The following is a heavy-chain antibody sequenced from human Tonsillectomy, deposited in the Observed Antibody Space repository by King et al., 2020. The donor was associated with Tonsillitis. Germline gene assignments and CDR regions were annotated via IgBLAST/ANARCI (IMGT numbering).Heavy chain of an antibody. CDR1: GFTFSYYT. D-gene: IGHD3-22*01. Sequence: VQLVESGGGLVQPGGSLRLACLASGFTFSYYTMHWVRQAPGKGLEYVSAISSNGGRTYYADSVKGRYTISRDDSKNTRYVQMSSLRAEDTAVYYCVKLTYDSSAYPFWGQGTLVTVSS. J-gene: IGHJ4*02. CDR3: VKLTYDSSAYPF. V-gene: IGHV3-64*05. CDR2: ISSNGGRT.